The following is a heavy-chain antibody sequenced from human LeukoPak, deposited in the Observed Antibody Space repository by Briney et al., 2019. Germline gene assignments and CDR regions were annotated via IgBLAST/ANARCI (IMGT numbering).Heavy chain of an antibody. V-gene: IGHV3-23*01. CDR2: ISGSGGST. J-gene: IGHJ5*02. Sequence: GGSLRLSCEATGFTLGEYGMSWVRQAPGKGLEWVSAISGSGGSTYYADSVKGRFTISRDNSKNTLYLQMNSLRAEDTAVYYCAKEVVPAAIPNWFDPWGQGTLVTVSS. CDR3: AKEVVPAAIPNWFDP. CDR1: GFTLGEYG. D-gene: IGHD2-2*01.